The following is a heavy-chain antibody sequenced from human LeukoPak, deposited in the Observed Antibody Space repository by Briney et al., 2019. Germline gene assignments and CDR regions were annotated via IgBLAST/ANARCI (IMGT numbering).Heavy chain of an antibody. D-gene: IGHD6-13*01. CDR2: ISGSGGST. CDR1: GFPFRSFP. V-gene: IGHV3-23*01. J-gene: IGHJ4*02. Sequence: GGSVSLLYAAWGFPFRSFPMLGVGPARGEGREWVSAISGSGGSTYYADSVKGRFTISRDNSKNTLYLQMNSLRAEDTAVYYCAKEGIAAAGVYWGQGTLVTVSS. CDR3: AKEGIAAAGVY.